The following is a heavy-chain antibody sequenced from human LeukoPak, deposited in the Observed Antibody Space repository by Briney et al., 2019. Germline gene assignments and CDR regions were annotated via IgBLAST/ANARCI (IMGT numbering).Heavy chain of an antibody. V-gene: IGHV4-59*01. CDR2: IYYSGST. Sequence: SETLSLTCTVSGGSISNYYWSWIRQPPGKGLEWIGYIYYSGSTNYNPSLKSRVTISVDTSKNHFSLKLRSVTAADTAVYYCARDRQQLVFDSWGQGTLVIVSS. D-gene: IGHD6-13*01. CDR1: GGSISNYY. CDR3: ARDRQQLVFDS. J-gene: IGHJ4*02.